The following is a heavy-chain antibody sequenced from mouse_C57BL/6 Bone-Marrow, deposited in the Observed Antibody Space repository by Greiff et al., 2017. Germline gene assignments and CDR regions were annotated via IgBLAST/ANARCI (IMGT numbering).Heavy chain of an antibody. CDR1: GFSLTSYG. J-gene: IGHJ3*01. V-gene: IGHV2-2*01. CDR2: LWSGGST. CDR3: ARAGCGYDEGFAY. D-gene: IGHD2-2*01. Sequence: QVQLQQSGPGLVQPSQSLSITCTVSGFSLTSYGVHWVRQSPGKGLEWLGVLWSGGSTDYNAAFISRLSISKDNSKSHVFFKMHSLQADDTAIYYCARAGCGYDEGFAYWGQGTLVTVSA.